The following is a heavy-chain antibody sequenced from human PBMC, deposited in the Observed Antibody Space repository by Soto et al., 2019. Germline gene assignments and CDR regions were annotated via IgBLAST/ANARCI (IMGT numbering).Heavy chain of an antibody. J-gene: IGHJ4*02. CDR2: INQDGSEK. V-gene: IGHV3-7*01. D-gene: IGHD2-2*01. CDR1: GFTFSTHW. CDR3: ARARGWNIVIIPAASDY. Sequence: EVQLVESGGGLVQPGGSLRLSCAASGFTFSTHWMSWVRQAPGKGLEWVANINQDGSEKYYVDSVKGRFTISRDNAKNSLYLQMTSLRADDTAVYYCARARGWNIVIIPAASDYWGQGTLVTVSS.